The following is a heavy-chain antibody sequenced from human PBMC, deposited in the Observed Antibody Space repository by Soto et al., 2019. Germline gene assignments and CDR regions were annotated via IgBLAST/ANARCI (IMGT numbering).Heavy chain of an antibody. D-gene: IGHD2-2*01. V-gene: IGHV1-18*01. CDR1: GYTFTSYG. Sequence: QVQLVQSGAEVKKPGASVKVSCKASGYTFTSYGISWVRQAPGQGLEWMGWISAYNGNTNYAQKLQGRVTMTTDTSTSTAYMELRSLRSDDTAVYYCAREPGYCISPSCSYWYFDLWGRGTLVTVSS. J-gene: IGHJ2*01. CDR2: ISAYNGNT. CDR3: AREPGYCISPSCSYWYFDL.